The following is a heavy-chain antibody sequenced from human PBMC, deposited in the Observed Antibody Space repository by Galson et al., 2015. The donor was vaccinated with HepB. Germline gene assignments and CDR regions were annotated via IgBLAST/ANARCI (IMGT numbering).Heavy chain of an antibody. D-gene: IGHD3-22*01. CDR1: GYTFTGYS. CDR3: AREAGHVYDSILLRVPIY. Sequence: SVKVSCKASGYTFTGYSIHWVRQAPGQGLEWMGRINPNSGGTDFAQKFQGRVSMTRDTSPTTAYMELSRLTSDDTALYYCAREAGHVYDSILLRVPIYWGQGTLVTVSS. CDR2: INPNSGGT. V-gene: IGHV1-2*06. J-gene: IGHJ4*02.